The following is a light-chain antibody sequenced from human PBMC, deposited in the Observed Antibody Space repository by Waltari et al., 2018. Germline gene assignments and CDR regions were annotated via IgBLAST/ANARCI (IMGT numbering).Light chain of an antibody. V-gene: IGLV3-21*04. CDR1: DIGGKS. CDR3: QVWDRGGF. J-gene: IGLJ2*01. Sequence: SYVLTQTPSLSVAPGETVRISCGGIDIGGKSVHWYQQKAGQAPELVISYDNDRPSGIPERFSGSNSGNPAILTIGRVEAGDEADYYCQVWDRGGFFGGGTKVTVL. CDR2: YDN.